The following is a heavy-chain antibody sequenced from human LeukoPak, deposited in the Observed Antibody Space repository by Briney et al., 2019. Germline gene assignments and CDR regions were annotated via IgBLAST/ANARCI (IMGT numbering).Heavy chain of an antibody. Sequence: GRSLRLSCAASGFTFSSYAMHWVRQAPGKGLEWVAVISYDGSNKYYADSVKGRFTISRDNSKNTLYLQMNSLRAEDTAVYYCAKDRIREFSSTVTTAKNYFDYWGQGTLVTVSS. CDR3: AKDRIREFSSTVTTAKNYFDY. CDR1: GFTFSSYA. CDR2: ISYDGSNK. V-gene: IGHV3-30-3*01. J-gene: IGHJ4*02. D-gene: IGHD4-17*01.